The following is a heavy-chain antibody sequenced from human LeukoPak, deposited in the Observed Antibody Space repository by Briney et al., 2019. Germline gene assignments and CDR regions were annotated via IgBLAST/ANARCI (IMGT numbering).Heavy chain of an antibody. Sequence: GGSLRLSCAASGLTFSNYVMSWVRQAPGKGPEWVSSISGSGDDTYSADSVKDRFTISRDNSKNTLYLQMNSLRAEDTAVYYCAKDRWYYYDSSGYVDYWGQGTLVTVSS. CDR3: AKDRWYYYDSSGYVDY. J-gene: IGHJ4*02. V-gene: IGHV3-23*01. CDR2: ISGSGDDT. D-gene: IGHD3-22*01. CDR1: GLTFSNYV.